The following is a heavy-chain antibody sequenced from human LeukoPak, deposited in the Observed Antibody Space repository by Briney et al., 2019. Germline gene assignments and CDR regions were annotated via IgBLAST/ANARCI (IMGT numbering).Heavy chain of an antibody. CDR2: ISGSGGST. Sequence: GGSLRLSCAGSGFTFSSYAMSWVRQAPGKGLEWVSAISGSGGSTYYADSVKGRFTISRDNSKNTLYLQMNSLRAEDTAVYYCAKDLRRIVVVPGQQFDYWGQGTLVTVSS. CDR1: GFTFSSYA. V-gene: IGHV3-23*01. D-gene: IGHD2-2*01. J-gene: IGHJ4*02. CDR3: AKDLRRIVVVPGQQFDY.